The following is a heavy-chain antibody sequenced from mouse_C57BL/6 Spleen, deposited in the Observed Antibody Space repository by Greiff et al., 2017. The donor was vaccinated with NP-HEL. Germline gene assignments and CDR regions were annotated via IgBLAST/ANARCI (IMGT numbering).Heavy chain of an antibody. Sequence: VQLQQSGPELVKPGASVKISCKASGYSFTDYNMNWVKQSNGKSLEWIGVINPNYGTTSYNQKFKGKATLTVNQSSSTAYMQLNSLTSEDSAVYYCAITTVVAEGYAMDYWGQGTTVTVSS. CDR2: INPNYGTT. CDR1: GYSFTDYN. J-gene: IGHJ4*01. V-gene: IGHV1-39*01. CDR3: AITTVVAEGYAMDY. D-gene: IGHD1-1*01.